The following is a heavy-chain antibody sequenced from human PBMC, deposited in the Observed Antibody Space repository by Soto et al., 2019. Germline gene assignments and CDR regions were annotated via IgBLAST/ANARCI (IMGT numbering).Heavy chain of an antibody. V-gene: IGHV3-23*01. Sequence: GGSLRLSCGASGFTFSNYIMSWVRQAPGKGLEWVSTISGSADSTYYADFVKGRFTISRDNSKNTVYLQMNSLRAEDTAVYYCAKGGLGYCSSTSCLFHFDYWGQGTLVTVSS. CDR2: ISGSADST. J-gene: IGHJ4*02. CDR3: AKGGLGYCSSTSCLFHFDY. CDR1: GFTFSNYI. D-gene: IGHD2-2*01.